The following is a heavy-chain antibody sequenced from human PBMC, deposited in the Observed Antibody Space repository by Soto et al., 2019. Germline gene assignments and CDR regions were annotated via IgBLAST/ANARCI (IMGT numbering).Heavy chain of an antibody. V-gene: IGHV4-61*01. CDR3: ARGATVTQYDY. Sequence: XETLSLTCTVAGFSASSGSFYWAWIRQPPGKGLEWIGFGSYSGTTNYKPSLKSRVTISVDTSRSQISLKVSSLTAADTAVYYCARGATVTQYDYWGQGTLVTVSS. CDR1: GFSASSGSFY. CDR2: GSYSGTT. D-gene: IGHD4-17*01. J-gene: IGHJ4*02.